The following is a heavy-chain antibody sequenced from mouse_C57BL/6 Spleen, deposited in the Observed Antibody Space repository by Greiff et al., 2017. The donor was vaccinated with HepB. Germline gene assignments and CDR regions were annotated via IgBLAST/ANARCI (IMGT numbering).Heavy chain of an antibody. CDR2: IYPRSGNT. CDR3: ARSLDRSGSAWFAY. D-gene: IGHD3-2*02. J-gene: IGHJ3*01. Sequence: QVQLQQSGAELARPGASVKLSCKASGYTFTSYGISWVKQRTGQGLEWIGEIYPRSGNTYYNEKFKGKATLTADKSSSTAYMELRSLTSEDSAVYFCARSLDRSGSAWFAYCGQGALVTVSA. V-gene: IGHV1-81*01. CDR1: GYTFTSYG.